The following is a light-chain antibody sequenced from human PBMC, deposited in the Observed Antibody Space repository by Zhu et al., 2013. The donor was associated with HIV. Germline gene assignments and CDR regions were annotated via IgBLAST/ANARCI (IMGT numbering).Light chain of an antibody. CDR3: QQYGSSPLT. J-gene: IGKJ4*01. Sequence: IVLTQSPGTLSVSPGGRATLSCRASQSVSSSFLAWYQQKPGQPPRLLMYETSTRAAGIPARFSGSGSVRDFTLTITGLEPEDFAVYYCQQYGSSPLTFGG. CDR1: QSVSSSF. CDR2: ETS. V-gene: IGKV3-20*01.